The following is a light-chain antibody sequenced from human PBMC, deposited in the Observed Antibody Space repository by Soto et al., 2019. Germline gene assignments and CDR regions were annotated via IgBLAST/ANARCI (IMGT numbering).Light chain of an antibody. CDR3: QQYNNWPQT. J-gene: IGKJ1*01. Sequence: ESQMTQSPSSLSASVGDRVTITCQASQDISNYLNWYQQKPGKAPKLLIYAASNFQSGVPSRFSGSGSGTEFTLTISSLQSEDFAVYYCQQYNNWPQTFGQGTKVDI. V-gene: IGKV1-33*01. CDR1: QDISNY. CDR2: AAS.